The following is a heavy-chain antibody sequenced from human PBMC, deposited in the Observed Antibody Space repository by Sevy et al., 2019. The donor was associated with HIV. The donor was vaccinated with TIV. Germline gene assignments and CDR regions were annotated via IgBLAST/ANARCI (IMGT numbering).Heavy chain of an antibody. D-gene: IGHD5-18*01. CDR1: GFPVSSNY. J-gene: IGHJ4*02. Sequence: GESLKISCAASGFPVSSNYMSWVRQAPGKGLEWVSVIYSDGSTYHADSVKGRFTISRDNSKNTLYLQMNSLGVEDTAVYYCARGKSGYGYGLDYWGQGTLVTVSS. CDR2: IYSDGST. CDR3: ARGKSGYGYGLDY. V-gene: IGHV3-66*01.